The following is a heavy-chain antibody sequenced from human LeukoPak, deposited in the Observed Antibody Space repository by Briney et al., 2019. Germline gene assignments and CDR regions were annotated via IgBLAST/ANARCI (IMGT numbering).Heavy chain of an antibody. CDR2: ISYSGTT. Sequence: SETLSLTCTVSSASLTSSPYFWAWLRQSPGKGLEWVGTISYSGTTYYNPSLRSRVTMSMDTSKNQFSLKLNSVTAADTAVFYCAANSADYNTLGSSYKVWGQGTLVTVSS. CDR1: SASLTSSPYF. J-gene: IGHJ4*02. V-gene: IGHV4-39*01. D-gene: IGHD3-10*01. CDR3: AANSADYNTLGSSYKV.